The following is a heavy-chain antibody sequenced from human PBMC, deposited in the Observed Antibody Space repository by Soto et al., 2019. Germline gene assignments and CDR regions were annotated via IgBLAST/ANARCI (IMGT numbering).Heavy chain of an antibody. V-gene: IGHV4-39*01. D-gene: IGHD1-7*01. CDR3: AVPRAGTTCFDY. CDR2: IYYSGST. J-gene: IGHJ4*02. Sequence: SETLSLTCTVSGGSISSSSYYWGWIRQPPGKGLEWIGSIYYSGSTYYNPSLKSRVTISVDTSKNQFSLKLNSVTAADTAVYYCAVPRAGTTCFDYWGQGTLVTVS. CDR1: GGSISSSSYY.